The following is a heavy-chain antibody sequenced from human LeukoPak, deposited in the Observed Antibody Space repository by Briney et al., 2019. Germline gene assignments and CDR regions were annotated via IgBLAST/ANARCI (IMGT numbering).Heavy chain of an antibody. Sequence: SETLSLTCTVSGGSISSSSYYWGWIRQPPGKGLEWIGSIYYSGSTYYNPSLKSRVTISVDTSKNQFSLKLSSVTAADTAVYYCARSGYSNFGYWGQGTLVTVSS. CDR1: GGSISSSSYY. J-gene: IGHJ4*02. CDR3: ARSGYSNFGY. V-gene: IGHV4-39*07. D-gene: IGHD3-3*01. CDR2: IYYSGST.